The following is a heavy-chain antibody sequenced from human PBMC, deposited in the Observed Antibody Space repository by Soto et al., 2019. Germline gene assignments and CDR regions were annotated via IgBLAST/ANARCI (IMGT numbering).Heavy chain of an antibody. J-gene: IGHJ4*02. Sequence: GASVKVSCKASGYTFTNYGISWVRQAPGQGLEWMGWISAYNGSTSYAQKFQGRVTMTRDTSTSTVYMELSSLRSEDTAVYYCARSLGDSSGYYQPEYYFDYWGQGTLVTVS. V-gene: IGHV1-18*01. CDR3: ARSLGDSSGYYQPEYYFDY. CDR2: ISAYNGST. CDR1: GYTFTNYG. D-gene: IGHD3-22*01.